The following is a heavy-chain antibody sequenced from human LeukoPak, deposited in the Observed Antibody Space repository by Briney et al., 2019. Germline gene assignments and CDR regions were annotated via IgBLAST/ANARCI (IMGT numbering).Heavy chain of an antibody. D-gene: IGHD6-13*01. J-gene: IGHJ4*02. Sequence: AGGKLCCKAAGSGFTSYALALVRLRPGQGLGREGWINTNTGNPTYAQGFTGRFVFSLDTSVSTAYLQISSLKAEDTAVYYCARVVAAAGKILDYWGQGTLVTVSS. V-gene: IGHV7-4-1*02. CDR2: INTNTGNP. CDR1: GSGFTSYA. CDR3: ARVVAAAGKILDY.